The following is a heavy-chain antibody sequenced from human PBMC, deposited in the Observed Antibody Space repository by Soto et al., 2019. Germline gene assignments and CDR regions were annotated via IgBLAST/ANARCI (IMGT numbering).Heavy chain of an antibody. D-gene: IGHD3-3*01. CDR2: IYWDGDK. Sequence: QINLIESGPTLVKPTQTLTLTCTFSGFSLSTSGAAVGWVXXXPXRALEWLALIYWDGDKRYNXXLGNRLTITKDTSXNQVVLTXXXXXXXXXXXYYCAHRATMTIFGLIIDNGIWFDPWGQGTRVIVSS. CDR3: AHRATMTIFGLIIDNGIWFDP. V-gene: IGHV2-5*02. CDR1: GFSLSTSGAA. J-gene: IGHJ5*02.